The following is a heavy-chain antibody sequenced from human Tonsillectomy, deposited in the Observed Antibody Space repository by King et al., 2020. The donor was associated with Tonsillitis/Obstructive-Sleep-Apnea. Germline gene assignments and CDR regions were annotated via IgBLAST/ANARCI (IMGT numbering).Heavy chain of an antibody. Sequence: VQLQESGPGLVKTSGTLSLTCAVSGCSISNSNWLSWGRQPPGKGLEGIGEISHSGSTNYNPSLKSRVTISIDKSKNQFSLKLSSVTAADTAVYYCARIGTTGYFDYWGQGTLVTVSS. V-gene: IGHV4-4*02. CDR1: GCSISNSNW. CDR2: ISHSGST. CDR3: ARIGTTGYFDY. J-gene: IGHJ4*02. D-gene: IGHD1-14*01.